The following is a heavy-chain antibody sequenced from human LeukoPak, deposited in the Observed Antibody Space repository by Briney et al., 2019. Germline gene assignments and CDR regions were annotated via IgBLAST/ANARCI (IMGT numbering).Heavy chain of an antibody. V-gene: IGHV1-46*01. Sequence: GASVKVSCKASGYTFTSYYMHWVRQAPGQGLEWMGIINPSGGSTSYAQKFQGRVTMTRDMSTSTVYMELSSLISDDTAVYFCARGVLPARFDYWGQGTLVTVTS. J-gene: IGHJ4*02. CDR3: ARGVLPARFDY. D-gene: IGHD2-2*01. CDR2: INPSGGST. CDR1: GYTFTSYY.